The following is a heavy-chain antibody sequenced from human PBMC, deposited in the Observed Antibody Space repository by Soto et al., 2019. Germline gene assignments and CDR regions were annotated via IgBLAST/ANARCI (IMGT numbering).Heavy chain of an antibody. Sequence: QVQLVQSGAEMKKPGASVKLSCKASGITYNTYAIHWVRQAPGQGLEWMGWINAGNGDTRYSQNFQGRVTLTRDTSASTVYMDLDSLKFEDTGVYYCARAISGYVTWGQGTLVNVSS. J-gene: IGHJ4*02. CDR2: INAGNGDT. D-gene: IGHD5-12*01. CDR1: GITYNTYA. V-gene: IGHV1-3*01. CDR3: ARAISGYVT.